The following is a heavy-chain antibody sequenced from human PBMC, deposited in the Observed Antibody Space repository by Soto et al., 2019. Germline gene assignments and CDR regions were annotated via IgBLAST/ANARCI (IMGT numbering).Heavy chain of an antibody. CDR2: IYSGGDT. J-gene: IGHJ4*02. D-gene: IGHD4-17*01. CDR3: ATRMTTAPS. Sequence: EAHLVGSGGGLVQPGGSLRLSCAASGFAVSANYLSWVRQAPGKGLEWVSLIYSGGDTDYADSVRGRFTISRDNSKNTLYLQMNSLKAEDTAVYYCATRMTTAPSWGQGALVNVSS. V-gene: IGHV3-66*01. CDR1: GFAVSANY.